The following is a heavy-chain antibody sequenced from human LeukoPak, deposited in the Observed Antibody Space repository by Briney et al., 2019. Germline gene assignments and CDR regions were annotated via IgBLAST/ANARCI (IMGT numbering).Heavy chain of an antibody. CDR2: INFDSGGT. V-gene: IGHV1-2*06. D-gene: IGHD4/OR15-4a*01. CDR1: EYSFTGYN. Sequence: ASVKVSCKASEYSFTGYNMYWMRQAPGQGLEWMGRINFDSGGTNCAQKCQGRVTMTRDTSVSTAYLELTRLISDDPAVYYCARLSIPDYYFDLWGQGAPVTVSS. J-gene: IGHJ4*02. CDR3: ARLSIPDYYFDL.